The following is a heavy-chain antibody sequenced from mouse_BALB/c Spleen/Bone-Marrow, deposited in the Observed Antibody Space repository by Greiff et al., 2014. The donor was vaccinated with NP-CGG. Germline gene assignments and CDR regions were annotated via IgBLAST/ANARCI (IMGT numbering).Heavy chain of an antibody. CDR2: IDPSDSET. CDR1: GYSFTSYW. D-gene: IGHD2-1*01. V-gene: IGHV1S126*01. CDR3: ASPSDGNPFAY. J-gene: IGHJ3*01. Sequence: VQLVESGLQLVRPGASVKISRKASGYSFTSYWMHWVKQRPGQGLEWIGMIDPSDSETRLNQKFKDKATLTVDKSSSTAYMQLSSPTSEDSAVYYCASPSDGNPFAYWGQGTLVTVSA.